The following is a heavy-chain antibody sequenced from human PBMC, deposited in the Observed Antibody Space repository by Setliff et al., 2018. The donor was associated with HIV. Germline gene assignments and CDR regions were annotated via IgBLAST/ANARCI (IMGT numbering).Heavy chain of an antibody. V-gene: IGHV1-46*01. J-gene: IGHJ4*02. Sequence: ASVKVSCKASGHTFANSYLHWVRQGPGQGREWMGIMNPNDGGTQYAQNFRGRVSMTRDTSTTTVYMELYSLRSEDTAVYHCAGSDISGTGYFDSWGQGTLVTVSS. CDR2: MNPNDGGT. CDR1: GHTFANSY. CDR3: AGSDISGTGYFDS. D-gene: IGHD1-20*01.